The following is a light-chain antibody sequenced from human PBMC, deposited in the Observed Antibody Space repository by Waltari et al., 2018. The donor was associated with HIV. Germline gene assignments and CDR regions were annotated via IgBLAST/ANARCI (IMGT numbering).Light chain of an antibody. CDR3: QVWEINSDHPWV. CDR1: NIGFKS. Sequence: SYVLTQPPSVSVAPGKTATITCGGNNIGFKSVHWYQQRPGQAPVLVISYDSDRPSGCPERFSGSNSGHTATPTISRVEGGDEATYSCQVWEINSDHPWVFGGGTKLTVL. V-gene: IGLV3-21*01. CDR2: YDS. J-gene: IGLJ3*02.